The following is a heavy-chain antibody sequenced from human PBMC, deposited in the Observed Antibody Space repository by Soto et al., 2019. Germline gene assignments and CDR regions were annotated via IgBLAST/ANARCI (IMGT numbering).Heavy chain of an antibody. V-gene: IGHV3-30*03. J-gene: IGHJ6*02. D-gene: IGHD2-21*02. Sequence: PGGSLRLSCAASGFTFSSYGMHWVRQAPGKGLEWVAVISYDGSNKYYADSVKGRFTISRDNSKNTLYLQMNSLRAEDTAVYYXAYGSVVVTAYYYYGMDVWGQGTTVTVS. CDR1: GFTFSSYG. CDR3: AYGSVVVTAYYYYGMDV. CDR2: ISYDGSNK.